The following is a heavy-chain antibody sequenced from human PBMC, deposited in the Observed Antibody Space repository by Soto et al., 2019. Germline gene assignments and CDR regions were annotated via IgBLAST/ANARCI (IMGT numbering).Heavy chain of an antibody. Sequence: QVQLVQSGAEVKKPGSSVKVSCKASGGTFSSYAISWVRQAPGQGLEWMGGIIPIFGTANYAQKFQGRVTVTADDSTSPAYMERSSLRSEDTAVYYCARAFYYDSSGYYFRDGVVDAFDIWGQGTMVTVSS. CDR2: IIPIFGTA. J-gene: IGHJ3*02. CDR3: ARAFYYDSSGYYFRDGVVDAFDI. V-gene: IGHV1-69*01. CDR1: GGTFSSYA. D-gene: IGHD3-22*01.